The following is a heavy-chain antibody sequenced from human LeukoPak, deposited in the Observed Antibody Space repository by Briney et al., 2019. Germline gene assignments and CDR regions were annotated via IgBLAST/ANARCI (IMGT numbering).Heavy chain of an antibody. V-gene: IGHV4-39*01. D-gene: IGHD3-22*01. CDR2: IYYSGST. CDR3: ARHLYDSSGYFDY. J-gene: IGHJ4*02. CDR1: GGSISSGSYY. Sequence: SETLSLTCAVSGGSISSGSYYWGWIRQPPGKGLEWIGSIYYSGSTYYNPSLKSRVTISVDTSKNQFSLKLSSVTAADTAVYFCARHLYDSSGYFDYWGQGTLVTVSS.